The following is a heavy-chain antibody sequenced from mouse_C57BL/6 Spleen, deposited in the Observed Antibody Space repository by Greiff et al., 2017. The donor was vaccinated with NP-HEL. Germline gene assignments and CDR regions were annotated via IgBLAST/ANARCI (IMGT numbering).Heavy chain of an antibody. CDR3: ARSHGDGVAY. Sequence: EVQRVESGPELVKPGASVKISCKASGYSFTGYYMNWVKQSPEKSLEWIGEINPSTGGTTYNQKFKAKATLTVDKSSSTAYMQLKSLTSEDSAVYYCARSHGDGVAYWGQGTLVTVSA. CDR1: GYSFTGYY. J-gene: IGHJ3*01. V-gene: IGHV1-42*01. CDR2: INPSTGGT. D-gene: IGHD3-3*01.